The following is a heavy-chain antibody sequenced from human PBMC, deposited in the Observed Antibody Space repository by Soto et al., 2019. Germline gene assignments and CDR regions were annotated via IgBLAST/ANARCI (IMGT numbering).Heavy chain of an antibody. CDR2: ISYDGSNK. Sequence: PGGSLRLSCAASGFTFSSYAMHWVRQAPGKGLERVAVISYDGSNKYYADSVKGRFTISRDNSKNTLYLQMNSLRAEDTAVYYCAKSHSSGWYYFDYWGQGTLVTVSS. D-gene: IGHD6-19*01. J-gene: IGHJ4*02. CDR1: GFTFSSYA. CDR3: AKSHSSGWYYFDY. V-gene: IGHV3-30-3*02.